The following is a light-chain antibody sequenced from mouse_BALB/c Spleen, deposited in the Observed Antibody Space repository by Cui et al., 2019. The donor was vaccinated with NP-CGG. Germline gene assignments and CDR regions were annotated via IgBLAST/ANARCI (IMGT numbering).Light chain of an antibody. CDR3: ALWYSNHWV. CDR1: TGAVTTSNY. CDR2: GTK. J-gene: IGLJ1*01. V-gene: IGLV1*01. Sequence: VVSENSTLTTSPGETVTLTCRSSTGAVTTSNYANWVQEKPDHLFTGLIGGTKNRAPGVPARFSGSLIGDKAALTITGAQTEDEAIYFCALWYSNHWVFGGGTKLTVL.